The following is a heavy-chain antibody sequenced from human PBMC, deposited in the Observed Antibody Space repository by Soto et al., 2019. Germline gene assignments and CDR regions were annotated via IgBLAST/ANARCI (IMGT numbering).Heavy chain of an antibody. D-gene: IGHD3-10*01. Sequence: GESLKISCKGFDYTFAAYWIGWVRQMPGEGLERMGVINPRDSDVKYSPPFEGQVTISADKSINTAFLQWRSLKASDTAMYYCARPDYNQDVWYHTYDIWGQGTMVTVSS. CDR2: INPRDSDV. V-gene: IGHV5-51*01. J-gene: IGHJ3*02. CDR1: DYTFAAYW. CDR3: ARPDYNQDVWYHTYDI.